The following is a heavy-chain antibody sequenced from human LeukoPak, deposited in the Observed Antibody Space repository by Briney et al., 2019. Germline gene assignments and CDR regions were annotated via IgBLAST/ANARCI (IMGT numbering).Heavy chain of an antibody. CDR1: GYTFTSYG. CDR2: INPSGGST. CDR3: ARDGHYGSGSQD. J-gene: IGHJ4*02. D-gene: IGHD3-10*01. Sequence: GASVKVSRKASGYTFTSYGISWVRQAPGQGLEWMGIINPSGGSTSYAQKFQGRVTMTRDTSTSTVYMELSSLRSEDTAVYYCARDGHYGSGSQDWGQGTLVTVSS. V-gene: IGHV1-46*01.